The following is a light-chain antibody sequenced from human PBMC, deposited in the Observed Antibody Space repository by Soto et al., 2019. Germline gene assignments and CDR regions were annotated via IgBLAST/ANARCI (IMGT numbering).Light chain of an antibody. CDR1: QSISSW. V-gene: IGKV1-5*03. Sequence: DIQMTQSPSTLSASVGDRVTITCRASQSISSWLAWYQQKPGKAPKLLIYKASSLESGVPSRFSGSGSGTEFTLTISSLQPDDFATYYCQQYHRNMWSFGPGTKVDIK. CDR2: KAS. J-gene: IGKJ1*01. CDR3: QQYHRNMWS.